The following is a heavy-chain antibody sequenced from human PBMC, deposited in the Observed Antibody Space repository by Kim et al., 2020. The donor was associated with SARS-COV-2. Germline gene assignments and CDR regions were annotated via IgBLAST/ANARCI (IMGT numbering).Heavy chain of an antibody. V-gene: IGHV3-48*03. CDR2: T. J-gene: IGHJ4*02. D-gene: IGHD4-4*01. Sequence: TYYADTVRGRSTNSKDNAKNSLYLKMNSLRAEDTAVYYCARGPNYSPFDYWGQGTLVTVSS. CDR3: ARGPNYSPFDY.